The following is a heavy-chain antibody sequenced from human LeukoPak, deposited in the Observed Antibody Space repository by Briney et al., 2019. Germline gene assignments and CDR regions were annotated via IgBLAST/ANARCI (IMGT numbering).Heavy chain of an antibody. D-gene: IGHD6-13*01. CDR1: GFTFSSYS. CDR3: ARRRTGIAAPLDV. CDR2: ISSDSRMV. Sequence: GGSLRLSCAASGFTFSSYSLNWVRQTPGKGLEWVSYISSDSRMVNYADSVKGRFAIYRDNAKNSLYLQMNSLRVEDTAVYYCARRRTGIAAPLDVWGKGTTVTVSS. V-gene: IGHV3-48*04. J-gene: IGHJ6*04.